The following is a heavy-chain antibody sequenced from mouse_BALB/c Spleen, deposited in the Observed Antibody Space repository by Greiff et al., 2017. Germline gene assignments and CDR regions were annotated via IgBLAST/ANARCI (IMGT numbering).Heavy chain of an antibody. J-gene: IGHJ2*01. CDR3: ARGEYGNDY. V-gene: IGHV5-6-3*01. CDR2: INSNGGST. Sequence: EVKLVESGGGLVQPGGSLKLSCAASGFTFSSYVMSWVRQTPDKRLELVATINSNGGSTYYPDSVKGRFTISRDNAKNTLYLQMSSLKSEDTAMYYCARGEYGNDYWGQGTTLTVSS. D-gene: IGHD2-10*02. CDR1: GFTFSSYV.